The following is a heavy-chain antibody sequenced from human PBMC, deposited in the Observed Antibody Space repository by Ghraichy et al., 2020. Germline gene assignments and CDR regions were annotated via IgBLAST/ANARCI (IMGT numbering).Heavy chain of an antibody. CDR3: ARADYLVPPVPFLDY. Sequence: SETLSLTCAVSGGSISSQNWWSWVRQSPVKGLEWIGEIYHSGSTNYNPSLQGRVTISLHQAKNQFSLRLTSVTAADTAVYYCARADYLVPPVPFLDYWGQGALVTVSS. CDR2: IYHSGST. V-gene: IGHV4-4*02. CDR1: GGSISSQNW. D-gene: IGHD3-3*01. J-gene: IGHJ4*02.